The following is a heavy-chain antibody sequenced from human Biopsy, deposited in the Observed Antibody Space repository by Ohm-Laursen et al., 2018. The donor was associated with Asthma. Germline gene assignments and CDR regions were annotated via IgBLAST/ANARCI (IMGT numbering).Heavy chain of an antibody. CDR2: TNAGNGNT. Sequence: ASVKVSCKASGYTFINYAIHWVRQAPGQRLEWMGWTNAGNGNTKYSQKFQGRVTISRDTSASTAYMDLSSLRSEDTAVYYCTRTYYDFLTGQVNDAFAMWGQGTMVTVSS. CDR3: TRTYYDFLTGQVNDAFAM. D-gene: IGHD3-9*01. V-gene: IGHV1-3*01. CDR1: GYTFINYA. J-gene: IGHJ3*02.